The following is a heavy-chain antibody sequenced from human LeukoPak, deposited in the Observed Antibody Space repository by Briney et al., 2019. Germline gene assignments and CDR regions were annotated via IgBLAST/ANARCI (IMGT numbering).Heavy chain of an antibody. V-gene: IGHV1-2*06. J-gene: IGHJ5*02. CDR3: ARAEDDFWSGYLNWFDP. CDR2: LNPNNAGT. CDR1: GYTFTNYY. D-gene: IGHD3-3*01. Sequence: ASVKVSCKASGYTFTNYYMHWVRQAPGQGLEWMGRLNPNNAGTNYAQKFQGRVTMTRDTSISTAYMELSGLRSDDTAVYYCARAEDDFWSGYLNWFDPWGQGTLVTVSS.